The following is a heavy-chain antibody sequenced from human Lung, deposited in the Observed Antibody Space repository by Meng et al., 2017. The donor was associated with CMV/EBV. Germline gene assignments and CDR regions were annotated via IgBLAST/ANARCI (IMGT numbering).Heavy chain of an antibody. V-gene: IGHV3-23*01. D-gene: IGHD6-19*01. CDR2: ISGSGGST. J-gene: IGHJ5*02. Sequence: GEXXKISCVASGLTFSSHPMTWVRQAPGKGLEWVSSISGSGGSTYSADSVQGRFTISRDNSKNTLYLQMSALRDEDTALYYCARGGPVAGKNWFDRWCQGTLVTVSS. CDR3: ARGGPVAGKNWFDR. CDR1: GLTFSSHP.